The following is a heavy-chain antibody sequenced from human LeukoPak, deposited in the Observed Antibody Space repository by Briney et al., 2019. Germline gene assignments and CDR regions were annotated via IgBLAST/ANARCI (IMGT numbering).Heavy chain of an antibody. V-gene: IGHV1-8*02. Sequence: ASVKVSCKASGGTFSSYAISWVRQAPGQGLEWMGWMNPNSGNTGYAQKFQGRVTMTRNTSISTAYMELSSLRSEDTAVYYCARGFRAYSSGPSLCRYWGQGTLVTVSS. CDR3: ARGFRAYSSGPSLCRY. CDR2: MNPNSGNT. D-gene: IGHD6-19*01. CDR1: GGTFSSYA. J-gene: IGHJ4*02.